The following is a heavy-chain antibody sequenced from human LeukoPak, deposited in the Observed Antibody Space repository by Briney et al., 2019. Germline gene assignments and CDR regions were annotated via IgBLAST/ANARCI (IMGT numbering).Heavy chain of an antibody. D-gene: IGHD5-12*01. CDR2: ITSSSSTI. CDR1: GFIFGDYN. CDR3: ARVPGYTSGRGTIDS. J-gene: IGHJ4*02. Sequence: GGSLRLSCAASGFIFGDYNMNWVRQAPGKGLEWVSYITSSSSTIYYADSVKGRFTISRDNAKKSLFLQMNSLRAEDTAVYYCARVPGYTSGRGTIDSWGQGTLVTVSS. V-gene: IGHV3-48*01.